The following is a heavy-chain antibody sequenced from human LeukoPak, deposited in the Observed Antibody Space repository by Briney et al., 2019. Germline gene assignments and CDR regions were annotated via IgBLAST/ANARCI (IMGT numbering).Heavy chain of an antibody. CDR2: ITTSSRYI. J-gene: IGHJ4*02. V-gene: IGHV3-21*01. Sequence: GGSLRLSCAASGFTFSSYWIHWVRQAPGKGLEWVSSITTSSRYIYYADSVKGRFTISRDNARNSLYLQMNSLRVEDTAVYYCARDYSPPHYFDSSGYFDSWGQGTLVTVSS. CDR1: GFTFSSYW. D-gene: IGHD3-22*01. CDR3: ARDYSPPHYFDSSGYFDS.